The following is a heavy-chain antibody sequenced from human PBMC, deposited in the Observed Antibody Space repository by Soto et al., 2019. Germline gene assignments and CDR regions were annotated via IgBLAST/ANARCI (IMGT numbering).Heavy chain of an antibody. Sequence: QITLKESGPTLVKPTQTLTLTCTFSGFSLSTSGVGVGWIRQPPGKALEWLALIYWDDDKRYSPSLKSRLTITKDTSKNQVVLTMTNMDPVDTATYYCAHSGSVVARFYYFDYWGQGTLVTVSS. CDR2: IYWDDDK. CDR3: AHSGSVVARFYYFDY. J-gene: IGHJ4*02. CDR1: GFSLSTSGVG. V-gene: IGHV2-5*02. D-gene: IGHD3-22*01.